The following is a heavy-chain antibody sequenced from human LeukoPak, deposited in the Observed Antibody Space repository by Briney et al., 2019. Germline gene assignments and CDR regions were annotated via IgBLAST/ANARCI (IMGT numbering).Heavy chain of an antibody. CDR1: GFTFSSYD. J-gene: IGHJ4*02. Sequence: GGSLRLSCAASGFTFSSYDMSCVRQPPPKGLEWVSAISGSGGSTYYADSVKGRFTISRDNSKNTLYLQINSLRADDTSVYYGARRGGAYSHPYDYWGQGTLVTVSS. V-gene: IGHV3-23*01. CDR2: ISGSGGST. D-gene: IGHD4/OR15-4a*01. CDR3: ARRGGAYSHPYDY.